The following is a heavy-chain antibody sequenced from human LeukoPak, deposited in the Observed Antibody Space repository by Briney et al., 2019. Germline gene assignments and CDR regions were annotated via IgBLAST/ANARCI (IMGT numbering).Heavy chain of an antibody. CDR2: MNPNSGNT. D-gene: IGHD2-2*02. Sequence: ASVKVSCKASGYTFTSYDINWVRQATGQGLEWMGWMNPNSGNTGYAQKFQGRVTMTRNTSISTAYMELSSLRSEDAAVYYCARGLWTCSSTSCYRYWGQGTLVTVSS. CDR3: ARGLWTCSSTSCYRY. CDR1: GYTFTSYD. J-gene: IGHJ4*02. V-gene: IGHV1-8*01.